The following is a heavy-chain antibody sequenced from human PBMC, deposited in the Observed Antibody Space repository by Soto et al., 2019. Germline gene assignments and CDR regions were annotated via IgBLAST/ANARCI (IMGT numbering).Heavy chain of an antibody. V-gene: IGHV4-34*01. J-gene: IGHJ4*02. CDR3: ASSGWYRGY. D-gene: IGHD6-19*01. Sequence: SETLSLTCAVYGESFSGYYWSWIRQPPGKGLEWIGEINHSGSTNYNPSLKSRVTISVDTSKNQFSLKLTSVTAADTAVYYCASSGWYRGYWGQGTLVTVSS. CDR2: INHSGST. CDR1: GESFSGYY.